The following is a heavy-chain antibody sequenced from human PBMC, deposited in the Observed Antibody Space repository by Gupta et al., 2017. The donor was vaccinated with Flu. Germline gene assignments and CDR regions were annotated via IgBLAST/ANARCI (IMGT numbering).Heavy chain of an antibody. CDR3: AKAPWGYVGEDYYSDDFHL. J-gene: IGHJ3*01. CDR1: GLTLSTCA. D-gene: IGHD3-22*01. Sequence: EVQLLESGGDLVQPGGSLRLSCAASGLTLSTCAMMWVRQAPGKGLEYVSSINRSSDKRYADNVRGRFTTSRDNSKNTVYLQMDNLRVGDTALYYCAKAPWGYVGEDYYSDDFHLWGQGTVVSVSS. V-gene: IGHV3-23*01. CDR2: INRSSDK.